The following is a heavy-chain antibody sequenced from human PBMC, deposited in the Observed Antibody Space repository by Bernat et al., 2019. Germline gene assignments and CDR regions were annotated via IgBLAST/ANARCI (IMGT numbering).Heavy chain of an antibody. D-gene: IGHD3-3*01. CDR3: ASSYDFWSGYKGY. V-gene: IGHV3-23*01. Sequence: VQLLESGGGLVQPGGSLRLSCAASGFTFSSYAMSWVRQAPGKGLEWVSAISGSGGSTYYADSVKGRFTISRDNSKNTLYLQMNSLRAEDTAVYYCASSYDFWSGYKGYWGQGTLVTVSS. J-gene: IGHJ4*02. CDR2: ISGSGGST. CDR1: GFTFSSYA.